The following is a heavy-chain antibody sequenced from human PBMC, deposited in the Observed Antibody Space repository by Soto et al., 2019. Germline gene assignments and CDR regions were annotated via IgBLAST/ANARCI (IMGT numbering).Heavy chain of an antibody. CDR3: ATYGSGSYYY. J-gene: IGHJ4*02. V-gene: IGHV1-3*04. D-gene: IGHD3-10*01. CDR1: GYTFTTYA. Sequence: ASVKVSCKPSGYTFTTYAIHWVRQAPGQRFEWMGWIDTVTGNTKYSQKFQGRVTFTRDISASTAYMELSILRPEDTAIYYCATYGSGSYYYWGQGSPVTVSS. CDR2: IDTVTGNT.